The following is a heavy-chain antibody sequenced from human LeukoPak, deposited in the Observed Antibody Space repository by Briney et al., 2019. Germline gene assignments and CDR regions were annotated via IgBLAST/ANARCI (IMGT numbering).Heavy chain of an antibody. CDR1: GGFISTYY. CDR2: IYNSGST. D-gene: IGHD6-19*01. J-gene: IGHJ4*02. Sequence: SETLSLTCTVSGGFISTYYWSWIRKPPGKGLEWIGHIYNSGSTNYSPSLKSRVAISVDTSKNQFSLKLSSVTAADTAVYYCARFKRAGGWSYFDYWGQGTLVTVSS. V-gene: IGHV4-59*01. CDR3: ARFKRAGGWSYFDY.